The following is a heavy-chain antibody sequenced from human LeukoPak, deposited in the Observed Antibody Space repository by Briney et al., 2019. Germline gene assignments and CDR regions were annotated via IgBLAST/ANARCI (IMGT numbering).Heavy chain of an antibody. J-gene: IGHJ4*02. V-gene: IGHV3-23*01. CDR1: GFTFSSYA. CDR3: ARLATPGFYFDS. Sequence: PGGSLRLSCAASGFTFSSYAMSWVRQAPGKGLEWVSAISGSGSAIYYADSVKGRFTISRDKAKNSLYLQMNSLRAEDTAVFYCARLATPGFYFDSWGQGTLVTVSS. CDR2: ISGSGSAI. D-gene: IGHD2-15*01.